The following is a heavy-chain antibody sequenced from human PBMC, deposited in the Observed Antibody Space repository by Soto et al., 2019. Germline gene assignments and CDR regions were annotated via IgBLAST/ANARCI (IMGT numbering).Heavy chain of an antibody. D-gene: IGHD3-9*01. CDR2: ISSTSSAR. J-gene: IGHJ6*02. Sequence: LRLSCAASGFTFSVHSMNWVRRAPGKGLEWVSYISSTSSARYYADSVRGRFTISRDNVKYSLYLQMNSLTDEDTAVYYCARDSDIYYGMDVWGQGTTVTVSS. V-gene: IGHV3-48*02. CDR1: GFTFSVHS. CDR3: ARDSDIYYGMDV.